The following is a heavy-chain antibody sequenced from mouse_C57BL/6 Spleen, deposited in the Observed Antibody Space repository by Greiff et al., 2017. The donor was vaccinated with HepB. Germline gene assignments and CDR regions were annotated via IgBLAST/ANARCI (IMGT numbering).Heavy chain of an antibody. J-gene: IGHJ2*01. CDR1: GFNIKDDY. CDR3: THGDYYGSSPLDY. V-gene: IGHV14-4*01. CDR2: IDPENGDT. Sequence: EVQLQQSGAELVRPGASVKLSCTASGFNIKDDYMHWVKQRPEQGLEWIGWIDPENGDTEYASKFQGKATITADTSSNTAYLQRSSLTSEDTAVYYCTHGDYYGSSPLDYWGQGTTLTVSS. D-gene: IGHD1-1*01.